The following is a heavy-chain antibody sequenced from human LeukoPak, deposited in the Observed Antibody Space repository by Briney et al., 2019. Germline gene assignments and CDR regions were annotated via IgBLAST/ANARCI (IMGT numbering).Heavy chain of an antibody. D-gene: IGHD3-22*01. Sequence: ASVKVSCKASGYTFTSYAFSWVRQAPGQGLEWMGWISAYNGDTNYAQKLQGRVTMTTDTSTSTAYMELRSLRSEDTAVYYCARGQYYYDSSGPPEFDYWGQGTLVTVSS. V-gene: IGHV1-18*01. CDR2: ISAYNGDT. CDR3: ARGQYYYDSSGPPEFDY. J-gene: IGHJ4*02. CDR1: GYTFTSYA.